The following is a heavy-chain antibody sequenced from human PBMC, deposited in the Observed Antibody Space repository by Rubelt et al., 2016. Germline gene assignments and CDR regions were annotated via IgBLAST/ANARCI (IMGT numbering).Heavy chain of an antibody. CDR1: GFTFSSYA. D-gene: IGHD6-13*01. CDR2: ISGDGGST. CDR3: TRDVGSWTDLDS. V-gene: IGHV3-23*04. Sequence: VQLVESGGGLVQPGGSLRLSCAASGFTFSSYAMGWVRQAPGKGLEWVSIISGDGGSTNSADSVKGRFTISRDNSKNTLDLQMNSLRAEDTAVYYCTRDVGSWTDLDSWGRGTLVTVSS. J-gene: IGHJ4*02.